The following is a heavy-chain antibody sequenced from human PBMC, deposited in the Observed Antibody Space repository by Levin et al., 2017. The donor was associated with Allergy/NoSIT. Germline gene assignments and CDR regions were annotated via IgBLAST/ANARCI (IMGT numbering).Heavy chain of an antibody. Sequence: GGSLRLSCAASGFSISDHYMSWIRQAPGKGPEWISYISRDGSNIHYGGSLKGRFTISRDNAKNSLYLSMSSLSVGDPAVYYCARRSVLGGVMDVWGQGTTVIVS. CDR3: ARRSVLGGVMDV. J-gene: IGHJ6*02. D-gene: IGHD3-16*01. V-gene: IGHV3-11*01. CDR1: GFSISDHY. CDR2: ISRDGSNI.